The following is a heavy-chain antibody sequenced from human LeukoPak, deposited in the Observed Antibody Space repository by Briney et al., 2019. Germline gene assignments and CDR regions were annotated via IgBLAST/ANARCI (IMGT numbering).Heavy chain of an antibody. CDR3: AYRIRRITMVRGVQEGLDY. CDR1: GFTFSTYA. V-gene: IGHV3-23*01. Sequence: PGGSLRLSCAASGFTFSTYAMSWVRQAPGKGLEWVSAISASGGSTYYAESLRCGFTISRDNSKNTLSLQMNSLRADDTAVYYCAYRIRRITMVRGVQEGLDYWGQGTLVTVSS. J-gene: IGHJ4*02. D-gene: IGHD3-10*01. CDR2: ISASGGST.